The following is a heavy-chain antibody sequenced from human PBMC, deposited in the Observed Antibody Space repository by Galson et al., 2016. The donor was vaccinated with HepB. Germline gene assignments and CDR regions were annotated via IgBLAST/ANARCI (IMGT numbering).Heavy chain of an antibody. CDR1: GLAFTNYW. CDR3: ARDFSSYDEYFDL. Sequence: SLRLSCAASGLAFTNYWMNWVRQAPGKGLVWVSRISGDGSRVNYADFVKGRVTLSRDNAKNTLYLQMNSLRAEDTAVYYCARDFSSYDEYFDLWGQGTLVTVAS. D-gene: IGHD3-3*01. J-gene: IGHJ4*02. V-gene: IGHV3-74*01. CDR2: ISGDGSRV.